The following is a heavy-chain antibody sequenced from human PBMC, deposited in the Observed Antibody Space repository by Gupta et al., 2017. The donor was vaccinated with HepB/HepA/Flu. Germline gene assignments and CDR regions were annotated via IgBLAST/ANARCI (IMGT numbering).Heavy chain of an antibody. CDR3: ARERGGAVTGRRYDAFDI. D-gene: IGHD4-17*01. Sequence: QVQLVESGGGVVQPGRSLRLSCAASGFTFSSYAMHWVRQAPGKGLEWVAVISYDGSNKYYADSVKGRFTISRDNSKNTLYLQMNSLRAEDTAVYYCARERGGAVTGRRYDAFDIWGQGTMVTVSS. V-gene: IGHV3-30-3*01. J-gene: IGHJ3*02. CDR2: ISYDGSNK. CDR1: GFTFSSYA.